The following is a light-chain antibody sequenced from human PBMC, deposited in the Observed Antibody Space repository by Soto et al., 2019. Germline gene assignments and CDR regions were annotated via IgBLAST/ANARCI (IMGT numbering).Light chain of an antibody. CDR1: QSLQHNNGNTL. V-gene: IGKV2-28*01. CDR3: MQVLQTPRT. J-gene: IGKJ1*01. Sequence: EIVMTQSPLSLTVTPGEPASISCKSSQSLQHNNGNTLLDWYMQKPGQSPQLLIYLGSRRAPGAPDRVSGSGSGTDFTLRISTVVDDDAAIYYCMQVLQTPRTVGQGTKLEI. CDR2: LGS.